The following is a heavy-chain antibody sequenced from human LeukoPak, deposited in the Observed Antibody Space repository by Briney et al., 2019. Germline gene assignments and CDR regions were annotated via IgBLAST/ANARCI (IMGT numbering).Heavy chain of an antibody. V-gene: IGHV3-23*01. CDR2: ISGSGGST. Sequence: GGSLRLSCTASGFAFSSYALSWVRQAPGKGLEWVSAISGSGGSTYYADSVKGRFTISRDNSKNTLYLQMNSLRAEDTAVYYCAKRRGLELLYYYYMDVWGKGTTVTVSS. CDR3: AKRRGLELLYYYYMDV. J-gene: IGHJ6*03. D-gene: IGHD1-7*01. CDR1: GFAFSSYA.